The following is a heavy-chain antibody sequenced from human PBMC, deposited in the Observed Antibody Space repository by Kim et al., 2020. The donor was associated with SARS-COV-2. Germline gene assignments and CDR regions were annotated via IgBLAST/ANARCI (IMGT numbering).Heavy chain of an antibody. J-gene: IGHJ4*02. CDR2: IGHSGRT. CDR3: ARLCRGGSCNQDY. Sequence: SETLSLTCAVYVGSFSGYSWSWIRQPPGTGLEWIGEIGHSGRTNYSPSLRIRVTMSVNTSKNQFSLKLSSVTAADTAVYYCARLCRGGSCNQDYWGEGTLRTASS. CDR1: VGSFSGYS. V-gene: IGHV4-34*01. D-gene: IGHD2-15*01.